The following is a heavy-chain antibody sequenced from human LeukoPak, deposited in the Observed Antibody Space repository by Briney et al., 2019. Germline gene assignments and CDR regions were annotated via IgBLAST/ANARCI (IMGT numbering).Heavy chain of an antibody. Sequence: QPGGSLRLSCAASGFTFSSYWMHWVRQAPGKGLVWVSRINSDGSSTSYADSVKGRFTISRDNAKNTLYLQMNSLRAEDTAVYYCARDNPRGWNYPYNWFDPWGQGTLVTVSS. V-gene: IGHV3-74*01. J-gene: IGHJ5*02. D-gene: IGHD1-7*01. CDR3: ARDNPRGWNYPYNWFDP. CDR1: GFTFSSYW. CDR2: INSDGSST.